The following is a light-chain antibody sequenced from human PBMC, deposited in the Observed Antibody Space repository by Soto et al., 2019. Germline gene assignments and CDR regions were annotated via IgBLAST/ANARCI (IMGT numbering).Light chain of an antibody. Sequence: SALTEPASVSGSPGQSITISCTGTTSDIGAYDYVSWYQQHPGKAPKLILYDVSNRPSGVSNRFSGSKSGNTASLTISGLQADDEADYYCSSYTRSSTLFGGGTKVTVL. CDR3: SSYTRSSTL. CDR2: DVS. CDR1: TSDIGAYDY. V-gene: IGLV2-14*01. J-gene: IGLJ2*01.